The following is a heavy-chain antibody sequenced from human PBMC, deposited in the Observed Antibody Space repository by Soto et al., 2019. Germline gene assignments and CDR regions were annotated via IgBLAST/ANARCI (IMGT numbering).Heavy chain of an antibody. CDR1: GFTFSSYG. V-gene: IGHV3-33*01. J-gene: IGHJ4*02. CDR2: IWYDGSNK. Sequence: GGSLRLSCAASGFTFSSYGMHWVRQAPGKGLEWVAVIWYDGSNKYYADSVKGRFTISRDNSKNTLYLQMNSLRAEDTAVYYCALLAAAGTAGDFDYWGQGTLVTVSS. CDR3: ALLAAAGTAGDFDY. D-gene: IGHD6-13*01.